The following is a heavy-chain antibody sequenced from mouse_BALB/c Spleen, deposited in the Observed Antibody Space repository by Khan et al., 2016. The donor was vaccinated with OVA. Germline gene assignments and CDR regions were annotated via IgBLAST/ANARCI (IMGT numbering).Heavy chain of an antibody. V-gene: IGHV3-5*02. Sequence: EVQLQESGPGLVKPSQTVSLTYTVTGISITSGNYRWSWIRQFPGNKLEWIGNIYYSGTVTYNPSLTSRTTITRDTSKNQFFLEMNSLTVEDTATYYCARDYGSLYWYFDVWGAGTTVTVSS. CDR3: ARDYGSLYWYFDV. CDR2: IYYSGTV. CDR1: GISITSGNYR. D-gene: IGHD1-1*01. J-gene: IGHJ1*01.